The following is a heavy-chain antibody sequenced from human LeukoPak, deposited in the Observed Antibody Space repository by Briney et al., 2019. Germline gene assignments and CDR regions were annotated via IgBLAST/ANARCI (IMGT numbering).Heavy chain of an antibody. Sequence: SETLSLTCAVSGYSISSGYYWGWIRQPPGKGLEWIGYIYYSGSTNYSPSLKSRVTISVDTSRNQFSLKLTSVTAADTAVYYCARGTTYCSSTSCYHLNWFDPWGQGTLVTVSS. CDR2: IYYSGST. CDR1: GYSISSGYY. D-gene: IGHD2-2*01. J-gene: IGHJ5*02. CDR3: ARGTTYCSSTSCYHLNWFDP. V-gene: IGHV4-61*01.